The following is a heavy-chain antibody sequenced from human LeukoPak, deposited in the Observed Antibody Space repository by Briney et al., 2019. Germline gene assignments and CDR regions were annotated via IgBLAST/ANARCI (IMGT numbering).Heavy chain of an antibody. D-gene: IGHD2-2*01. V-gene: IGHV3-7*01. CDR3: AYCSSTSRCNWFDP. CDR1: GFTFSRHW. J-gene: IGHJ5*02. CDR2: IKQDGSEK. Sequence: PGGSLRLSCAASGFTFSRHWMYWVRQAPGKGLEWVANIKQDGSEKYYVDSVKGRFTISRDNAKNSLYLQMNSLRAEDTAVYYCAYCSSTSRCNWFDPWGQGTLVTVSS.